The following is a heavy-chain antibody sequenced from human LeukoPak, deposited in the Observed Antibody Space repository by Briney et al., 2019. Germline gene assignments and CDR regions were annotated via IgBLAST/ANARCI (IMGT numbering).Heavy chain of an antibody. CDR3: VKKGQADDDGKPD. V-gene: IGHV3-33*06. CDR2: IWYDGSNK. J-gene: IGHJ4*02. D-gene: IGHD1-1*01. Sequence: PGGSLRLSCVASGFTFSSYGMHWVRQAPGKGLEWVAVIWYDGSNKYYADSVKGRFTISRDNSKNTLYLQMNSLRAEDTAVYYCVKKGQADDDGKPDWGQGALVTVSP. CDR1: GFTFSSYG.